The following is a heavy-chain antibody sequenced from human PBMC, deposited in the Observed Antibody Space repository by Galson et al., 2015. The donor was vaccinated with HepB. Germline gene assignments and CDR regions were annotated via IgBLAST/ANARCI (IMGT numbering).Heavy chain of an antibody. D-gene: IGHD2-15*01. V-gene: IGHV5-10-1*01. CDR3: ATLPYCSGGSCTYYYYGMDV. J-gene: IGHJ6*02. CDR1: GYSFTSYW. CDR2: IDPSDSYT. Sequence: QSGAEVKKPGESLRISCKGSGYSFTSYWISWVRQMPGKGLEWMGRIDPSDSYTNYSPSFQGHVTISADKSISTAYLQWSSLKASDTAMYYCATLPYCSGGSCTYYYYGMDVWGQGTTVTVSS.